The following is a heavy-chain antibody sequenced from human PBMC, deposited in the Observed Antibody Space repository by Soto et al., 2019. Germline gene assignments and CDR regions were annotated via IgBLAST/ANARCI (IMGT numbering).Heavy chain of an antibody. CDR2: IYYSGST. J-gene: IGHJ3*02. CDR1: GGSISSYY. D-gene: IGHD1-26*01. V-gene: IGHV4-59*01. CDR3: ARSDLRENAFDI. Sequence: SETLSLTCTVSGGSISSYYWSWIRQPPGKGLEWIGYIYYSGSTNYNPSLKSRVTISVDTSKNQFSLKLSSVTAADTAVYYCARSDLRENAFDIWGQGTMVTVSS.